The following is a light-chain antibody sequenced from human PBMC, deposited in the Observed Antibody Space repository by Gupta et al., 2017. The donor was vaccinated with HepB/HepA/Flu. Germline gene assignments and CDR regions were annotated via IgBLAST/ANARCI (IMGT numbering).Light chain of an antibody. CDR1: SSNIGAGYD. CDR2: ANS. Sequence: QSVLTQPPSVSGAPGQRVTISCTVSSSNIGAGYDVHWYQQLPGTAPKLLIYANSNRPSGVPDRFSGSKSGTSASLAITGLQAEDEADYYCHSYDRSLTGWVFGGGTKLTVL. CDR3: HSYDRSLTGWV. V-gene: IGLV1-40*01. J-gene: IGLJ3*02.